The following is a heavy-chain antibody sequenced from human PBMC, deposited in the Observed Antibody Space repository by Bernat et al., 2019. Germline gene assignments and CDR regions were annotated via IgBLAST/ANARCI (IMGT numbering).Heavy chain of an antibody. CDR2: IYYSGST. Sequence: QVQLQESGPGLVKPSETLSLTCTVSGGSISSYYWSWIRQPPGKGLEWIGYIYYSGSTNYNPSLKSRVTISVDTSKNQFSLKLSSVTAADTAVYYGARVSLWFGESPVDYWGQGTLVTVSS. J-gene: IGHJ4*02. V-gene: IGHV4-59*01. CDR1: GGSISSYY. D-gene: IGHD3-10*01. CDR3: ARVSLWFGESPVDY.